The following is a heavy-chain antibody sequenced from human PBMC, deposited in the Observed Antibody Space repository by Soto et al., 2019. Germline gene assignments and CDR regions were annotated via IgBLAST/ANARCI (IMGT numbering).Heavy chain of an antibody. CDR3: SRKRGYNFDY. Sequence: SETLSLTCTVYGGSFSGYYWSWIRQPPGKGLEWIGEINHSGSTNYNPSLKSRVTISVDTSKNQFSLKLSSVTASDIAMYYCSRKRGYNFDYWGQGTLVTVSS. D-gene: IGHD5-18*01. CDR1: GGSFSGYY. V-gene: IGHV4-34*01. J-gene: IGHJ4*02. CDR2: INHSGST.